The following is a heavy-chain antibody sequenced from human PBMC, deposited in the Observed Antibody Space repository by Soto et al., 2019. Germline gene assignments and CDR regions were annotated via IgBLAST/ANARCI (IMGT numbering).Heavy chain of an antibody. CDR2: IIPIFGTA. V-gene: IGHV1-69*01. Sequence: QVQLVQSGAEVKKPGSSVKVSCKASGGTFSRYAITCVRQAPGQGLEWMGGIIPIFGTANYAQKFQGRVTITADESLTTAYMELSSLRAEDTAVYYCEREFPSSGSDPWGQGTLVTVSS. D-gene: IGHD3-10*01. CDR3: EREFPSSGSDP. J-gene: IGHJ5*02. CDR1: GGTFSRYA.